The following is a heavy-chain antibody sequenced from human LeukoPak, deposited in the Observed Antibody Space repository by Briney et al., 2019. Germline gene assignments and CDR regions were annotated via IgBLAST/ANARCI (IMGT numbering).Heavy chain of an antibody. Sequence: GASVKVSCKASGYTFTSYAMNWVRQAPGQGLEWMGWMNPNSGNTGYAQKFQGRVTITRNTSISTAYMELSSLRSEDTAVYYCARGLGGSSGWGFDLWGRGTLVTVSS. CDR1: GYTFTSYA. D-gene: IGHD6-19*01. V-gene: IGHV1-8*03. J-gene: IGHJ2*01. CDR3: ARGLGGSSGWGFDL. CDR2: MNPNSGNT.